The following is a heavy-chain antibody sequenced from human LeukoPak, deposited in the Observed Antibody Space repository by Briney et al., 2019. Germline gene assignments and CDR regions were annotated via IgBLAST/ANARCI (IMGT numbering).Heavy chain of an antibody. Sequence: ASVKVSCKASGGTFSSYAISWVRQAPGQGLEWMGGIIPIFGTANYAQKFQGRVTITADESTSTAYMELSSLRSEDTAVYYCARGPGRPMVRGVRNYMDVWGKGTTVTISS. V-gene: IGHV1-69*13. CDR3: ARGPGRPMVRGVRNYMDV. CDR1: GGTFSSYA. D-gene: IGHD3-10*01. CDR2: IIPIFGTA. J-gene: IGHJ6*03.